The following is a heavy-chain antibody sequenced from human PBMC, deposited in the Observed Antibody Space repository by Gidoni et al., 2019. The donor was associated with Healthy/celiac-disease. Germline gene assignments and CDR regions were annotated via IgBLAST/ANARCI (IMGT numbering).Heavy chain of an antibody. Sequence: QLQLQESGPGLVKPSETLSLTCTVSGGSISSSSYYWGWIRQPPGKWLEWIGSIYYSGSTYYNPSLKSRVTISVDTSKNQFSLKLSSVTAADTAVYYCARLGYYDSSGYYFSYYFDYWGQGTLVTVSS. D-gene: IGHD3-22*01. CDR1: GGSISSSSYY. CDR3: ARLGYYDSSGYYFSYYFDY. CDR2: IYYSGST. V-gene: IGHV4-39*01. J-gene: IGHJ4*02.